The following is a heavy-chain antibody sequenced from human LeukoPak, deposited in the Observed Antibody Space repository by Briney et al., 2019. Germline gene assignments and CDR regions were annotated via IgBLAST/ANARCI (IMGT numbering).Heavy chain of an antibody. CDR3: ASGGYCSTTTCYPNWFDP. Sequence: SSETLSLTCTVSGGSITSYYWSWIRQPPGKGLEWIGFVSLSGSTNYNPSLKSRVTISVDTSKNQFSLKLSSVTAADTAVYYCASGGYCSTTTCYPNWFDPWGQGTLVTVSS. J-gene: IGHJ5*02. CDR2: VSLSGST. V-gene: IGHV4-59*01. D-gene: IGHD2-2*01. CDR1: GGSITSYY.